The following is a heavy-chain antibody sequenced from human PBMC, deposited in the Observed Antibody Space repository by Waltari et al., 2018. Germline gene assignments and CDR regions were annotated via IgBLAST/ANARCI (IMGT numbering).Heavy chain of an antibody. CDR1: GDSISSYY. CDR2: ISYSGRT. J-gene: IGHJ2*01. Sequence: QVQLQESGPGLVKPSETLSLTCTVSGDSISSYYWSWIRQPPGKGLEWIGYISYSGRTTSTPALKSRVTIALDTSKSQFSLRLSSVTAADTAVYYCARRAAPNWYFDLWGRGTLVTFSS. CDR3: ARRAAPNWYFDL. V-gene: IGHV4-59*08.